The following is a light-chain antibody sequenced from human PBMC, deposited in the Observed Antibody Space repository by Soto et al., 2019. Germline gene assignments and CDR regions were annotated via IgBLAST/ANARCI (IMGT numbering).Light chain of an antibody. V-gene: IGKV3-20*01. CDR3: QQYGSSRGFT. Sequence: EIVLTQSPGTLSLSPGERATLYCRASQSVSSSYLAWYQQKPGQAPRLLIYGASSRATGIPDRFSGSGSGTDFTLTISRLEPEDFAVYYCQQYGSSRGFTFGPGTKWIS. J-gene: IGKJ3*01. CDR1: QSVSSSY. CDR2: GAS.